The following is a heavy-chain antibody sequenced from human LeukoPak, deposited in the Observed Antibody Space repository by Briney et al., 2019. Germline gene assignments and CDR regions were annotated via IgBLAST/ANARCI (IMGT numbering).Heavy chain of an antibody. CDR3: AKTHSSSWGIFDY. CDR2: IRNDGSTK. V-gene: IGHV3-30*02. CDR1: GFTFSSYG. Sequence: PGGSLRLSCATSGFTFSSYGMHWVRQAPGKGLEWVAFIRNDGSTKYFADSAKGRFTISRDNSKNTLYLQMNSLRAEDTAVYYCAKTHSSSWGIFDYWGQGTLVTVSS. J-gene: IGHJ4*02. D-gene: IGHD6-13*01.